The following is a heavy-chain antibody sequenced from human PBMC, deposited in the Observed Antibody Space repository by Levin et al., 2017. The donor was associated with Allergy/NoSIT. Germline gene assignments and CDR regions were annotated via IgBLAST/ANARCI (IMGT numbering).Heavy chain of an antibody. D-gene: IGHD6-6*01. CDR3: AKDLDSSSSGGYDFDY. Sequence: GGSLRLSCAASGFTFSSYAMSWVRQAPGKGLEWVSAISGSGGSTYYADSVKGRFTISRDNSKNTLYLQMNSLRAEDTAVYYCAKDLDSSSSGGYDFDYWGQGTLVTVSS. CDR1: GFTFSSYA. J-gene: IGHJ4*02. V-gene: IGHV3-23*01. CDR2: ISGSGGST.